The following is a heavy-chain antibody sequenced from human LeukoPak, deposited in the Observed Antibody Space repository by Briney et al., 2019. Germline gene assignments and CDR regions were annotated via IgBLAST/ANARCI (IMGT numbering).Heavy chain of an antibody. J-gene: IGHJ4*02. CDR1: GFTFSSYE. CDR3: ARTNYYDISGYDY. Sequence: GGSLRLSCAASGFTFSSYEMNWVRQAPGKGLEWVSYISSSGNTIYYADSVKGRFTISRDNDKNSLYLQMNSLRAEDTALYYCARTNYYDISGYDYWGQGTLVTVSS. D-gene: IGHD3-22*01. V-gene: IGHV3-48*03. CDR2: ISSSGNTI.